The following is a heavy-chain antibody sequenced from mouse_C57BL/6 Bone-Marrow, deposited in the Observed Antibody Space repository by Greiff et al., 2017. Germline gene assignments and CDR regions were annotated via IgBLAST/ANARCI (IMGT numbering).Heavy chain of an antibody. D-gene: IGHD1-1*01. CDR3: TRGNDYYGSGQ. V-gene: IGHV1-15*01. J-gene: IGHJ2*03. CDR1: GYTFTDYE. Sequence: VQLVESGAELVRPGASVTLSCKASGYTFTDYEMHWVKQTPVHGLEWIGAIDPGTGGTAYNQKFKGKAILTADKSSSTAYMELRSLTSEDAAVYYCTRGNDYYGSGQRGRGKSLTVTS. CDR2: IDPGTGGT.